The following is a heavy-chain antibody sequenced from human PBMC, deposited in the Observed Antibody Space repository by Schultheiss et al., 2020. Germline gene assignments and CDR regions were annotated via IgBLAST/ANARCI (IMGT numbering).Heavy chain of an antibody. J-gene: IGHJ6*02. V-gene: IGHV3-21*01. CDR2: ISSSSSYI. Sequence: GGSLRLSCAASGFTFSSYSMNWVRQAPGKGLEWVPSISSSSSYIYYADSVKGRFTISRDNAKNSLYLQMNSLRAEDTAVYYCARDLRGGSQWELLWRYYYYGMDVWGQGTTVTVSS. D-gene: IGHD1-26*01. CDR1: GFTFSSYS. CDR3: ARDLRGGSQWELLWRYYYYGMDV.